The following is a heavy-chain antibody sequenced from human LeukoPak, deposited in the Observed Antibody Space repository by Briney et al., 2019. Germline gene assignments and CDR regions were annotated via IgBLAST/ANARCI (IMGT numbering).Heavy chain of an antibody. D-gene: IGHD3-22*01. V-gene: IGHV1-46*01. J-gene: IGHJ4*02. Sequence: ASVKVSCKASGYTFTSYYMHWVRQAPGQGLEWMGIIKPSGGITSSTQKLQGRVTMTRDTSTSTDYMELSSLRSEDTAVYYCARDGVPYYDSSGYHFDYWGQGTLVTVSS. CDR1: GYTFTSYY. CDR2: IKPSGGIT. CDR3: ARDGVPYYDSSGYHFDY.